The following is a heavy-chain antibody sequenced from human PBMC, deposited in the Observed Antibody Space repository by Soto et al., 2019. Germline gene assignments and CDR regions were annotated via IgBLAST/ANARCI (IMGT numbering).Heavy chain of an antibody. CDR1: GYTFTNYG. V-gene: IGHV1-18*01. CDR2: ISAYNGNT. CDR3: ARVGDCSSTSCRYYYYYGMDV. Sequence: QVQLVQSGAEVKKPGASVKVSCKASGYTFTNYGISWVRQAPGQGLEGMGWISAYNGNTNYAQKLQGRVTMTTDTSTSTAYMELRSLRSDDTAVYYCARVGDCSSTSCRYYYYYGMDVWGQGTTVTVSS. J-gene: IGHJ6*02. D-gene: IGHD2-2*01.